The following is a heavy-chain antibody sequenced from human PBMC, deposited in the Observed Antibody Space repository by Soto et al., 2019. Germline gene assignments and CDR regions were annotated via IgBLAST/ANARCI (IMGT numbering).Heavy chain of an antibody. V-gene: IGHV5-10-1*01. D-gene: IGHD2-8*01. J-gene: IGHJ4*02. CDR1: GYGFTSYW. CDR2: IDPSDSYT. CDR3: AVTKLGFFDY. Sequence: GESLKISCKGSGYGFTSYWISWVRQMPGKGLEWIGRIDPSDSYTNYSPSFQGHVTISADKSISTAYLQWSSLKASDTAMYYCAVTKLGFFDYWGQGTLVTVSS.